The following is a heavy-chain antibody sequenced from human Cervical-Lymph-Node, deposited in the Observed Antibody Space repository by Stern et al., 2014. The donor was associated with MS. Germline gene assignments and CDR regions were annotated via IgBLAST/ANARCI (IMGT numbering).Heavy chain of an antibody. CDR1: GYNFMTYG. Sequence: MQLVQSGAEVKKPGASVKVSCQASGYNFMTYGISWVRQAPGQRPEWLGWVSSYNGHTSFARDRRDRVSVSADPSTTTAYLELRNLTSDDTAIYYCAGATHVVVMTSISSFFDHWGQGTLLIVSS. J-gene: IGHJ4*02. V-gene: IGHV1-18*04. D-gene: IGHD2-21*01. CDR2: VSSYNGHT. CDR3: AGATHVVVMTSISSFFDH.